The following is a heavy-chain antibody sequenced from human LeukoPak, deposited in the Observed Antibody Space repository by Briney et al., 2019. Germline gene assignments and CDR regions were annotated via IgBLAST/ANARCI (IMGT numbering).Heavy chain of an antibody. CDR1: GGSISSGDYY. V-gene: IGHV4-30-4*01. J-gene: IGHJ4*02. CDR2: IYYSGST. CDR3: ARVTTVTTVVTY. D-gene: IGHD4-17*01. Sequence: SETLSLTCTVSGGSISSGDYYWSWIRQPPGKGLEWIGYIYYSGSTYYNPSLKSRVTISVDTSKNQFSLKLSSVTAADTAVYYCARVTTVTTVVTYWGQGTLVTVSS.